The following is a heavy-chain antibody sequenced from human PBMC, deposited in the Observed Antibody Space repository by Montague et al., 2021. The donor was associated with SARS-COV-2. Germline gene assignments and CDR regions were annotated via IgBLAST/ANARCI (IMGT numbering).Heavy chain of an antibody. V-gene: IGHV4-31*03. CDR2: IYYSGST. CDR1: GGSISSGGYY. CDR3: ARVRWLTIFRVVGPFDY. Sequence: TLSLTCTVSGGSISSGGYYWSWIRQHPGKGLEWIGYIYYSGSTYYNPSLKSRVTISVDTSKNQFSLKLSSVTAADTAVYYCARVRWLTIFRVVGPFDYWGQGALRT. J-gene: IGHJ4*02. D-gene: IGHD3-3*01.